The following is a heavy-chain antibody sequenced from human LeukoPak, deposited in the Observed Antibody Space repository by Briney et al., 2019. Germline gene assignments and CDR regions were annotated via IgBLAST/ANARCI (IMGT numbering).Heavy chain of an antibody. CDR2: INPNSGVT. J-gene: IGHJ4*02. D-gene: IGHD4-11*01. Sequence: SSVKVSCRASGYTFTGYYIHWVRQAPGQGLEWMGWINPNSGVTNYAQEFQGRVTMTRDTSISTAYMEVSRLGSDDTAVYYCARDDGSKTSDYWGQGTLVTVSS. CDR1: GYTFTGYY. CDR3: ARDDGSKTSDY. V-gene: IGHV1-2*02.